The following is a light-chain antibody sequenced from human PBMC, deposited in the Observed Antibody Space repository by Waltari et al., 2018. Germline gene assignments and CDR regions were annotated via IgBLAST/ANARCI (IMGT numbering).Light chain of an antibody. Sequence: DVVMTQSPLSLPITPGQPASISCRSSQSFVHNDGNTYLSWYQHKPGQPPRLLIYKVSNRDSGVPDRFSGSGAGTDFTLKISRVEAEDVGVYYCGQGTKVPFTFGPGTKLDIK. CDR3: GQGTKVPFT. CDR1: QSFVHNDGNTY. V-gene: IGKV2-30*02. J-gene: IGKJ3*01. CDR2: KVS.